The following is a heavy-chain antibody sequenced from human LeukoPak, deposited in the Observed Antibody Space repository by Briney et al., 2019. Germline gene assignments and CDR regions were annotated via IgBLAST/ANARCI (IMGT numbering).Heavy chain of an antibody. V-gene: IGHV1-69*04. Sequence: SVKVSCKASGGTFSSYAISWVRQAPGQGLEWMGRIIPILGIANYAQKFQGRVTITADKSTSTAYMELSSLRSEDTAVYYCARDRTYGSGCYYRDYYYYGMDVWGQGTTVTVSS. CDR1: GGTFSSYA. J-gene: IGHJ6*02. CDR2: IIPILGIA. D-gene: IGHD3-10*01. CDR3: ARDRTYGSGCYYRDYYYYGMDV.